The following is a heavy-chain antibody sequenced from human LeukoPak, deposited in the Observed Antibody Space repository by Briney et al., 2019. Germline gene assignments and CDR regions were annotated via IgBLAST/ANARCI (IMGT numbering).Heavy chain of an antibody. J-gene: IGHJ3*02. CDR3: ARAVSRTIPTGNAFDI. CDR1: GFTFGIYT. D-gene: IGHD3-10*01. Sequence: GGSLRLSCAASGFTFGIYTMNWVRQAPGKGLEWVSSISLSSTYIYYADSMEGRFTISRDNAQSSLYLQMNSLRVEDTAVYYCARAVSRTIPTGNAFDIWGQGTMVTVSS. CDR2: ISLSSTYI. V-gene: IGHV3-21*06.